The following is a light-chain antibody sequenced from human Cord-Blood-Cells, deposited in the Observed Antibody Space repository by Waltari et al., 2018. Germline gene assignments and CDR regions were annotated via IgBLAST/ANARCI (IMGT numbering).Light chain of an antibody. J-gene: IGKJ2*01. CDR2: GAS. CDR3: QQYNNWPVA. Sequence: IVMTQYPAPLSVSPGERATLSCRASQRVGRNLAWYQQKPGQAPRLLIYGASTRATGIPARFSGSGSGTEFTLTSSSLQSEDCAVYYCQQYNNWPVAFGQGTKLGIK. V-gene: IGKV3-15*01. CDR1: QRVGRN.